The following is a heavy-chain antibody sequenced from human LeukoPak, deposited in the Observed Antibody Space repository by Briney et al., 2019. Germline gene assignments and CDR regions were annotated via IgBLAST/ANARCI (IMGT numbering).Heavy chain of an antibody. V-gene: IGHV3-21*04. CDR1: GFTFSSYW. CDR3: ARDKAHAAAGY. Sequence: GGSLRLSCAASGFTFSSYWMSWVRQAPGKGLEWVSSISSSSSYIYYADSVKGRFTISRDNSKNTLYLQMDSLRAEDTAVYYCARDKAHAAAGYWGQGTLVTVSS. D-gene: IGHD6-13*01. J-gene: IGHJ4*02. CDR2: ISSSSSYI.